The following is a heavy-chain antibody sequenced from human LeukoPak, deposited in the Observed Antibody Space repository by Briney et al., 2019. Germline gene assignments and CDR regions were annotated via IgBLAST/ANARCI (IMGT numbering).Heavy chain of an antibody. CDR3: ARGVSYGSGKGDFDY. D-gene: IGHD3-10*01. CDR1: GYTFTGYY. J-gene: IGHJ4*02. V-gene: IGHV1-2*02. CDR2: INPNSGGT. Sequence: GASVKVSCKASGYTFTGYYMHWVRQAPGQGLEWMGCINPNSGGTNYAQKFQGRVTMTRDTAISTAYMELSRLRSDDTAVYYCARGVSYGSGKGDFDYWGQGTLVTVSS.